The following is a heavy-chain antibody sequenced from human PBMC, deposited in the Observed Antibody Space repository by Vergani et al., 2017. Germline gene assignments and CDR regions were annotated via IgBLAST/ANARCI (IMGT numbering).Heavy chain of an antibody. J-gene: IGHJ4*02. Sequence: EVQLVESGGGLVKPGGSLRLSCAASGFTFSNAWMSWVRQAPGKGLEWVGRIKSKTDGGTTDYAAPVKGRFTISRDDSKNTLYLQMNSLKPEDTAVYYCTALRASYSSGWYVYYFDYWGQGTLVTVSS. CDR2: IKSKTDGGTT. CDR1: GFTFSNAW. D-gene: IGHD6-19*01. V-gene: IGHV3-15*01. CDR3: TALRASYSSGWYVYYFDY.